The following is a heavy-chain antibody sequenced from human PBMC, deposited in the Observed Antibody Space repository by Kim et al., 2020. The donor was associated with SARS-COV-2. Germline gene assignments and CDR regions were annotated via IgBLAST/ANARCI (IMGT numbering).Heavy chain of an antibody. CDR1: GGTFSSYA. J-gene: IGHJ4*02. CDR2: IIPIFGTA. D-gene: IGHD3-22*01. V-gene: IGHV1-69*13. CDR3: ARDLRPHYYDSSGYSGY. Sequence: SVKVSCKASGGTFSSYAISWVRQAPGQGLEWMGGIIPIFGTANYAQKFQGRVTITADESTSTAYMELSSLRSEDTAVYYCARDLRPHYYDSSGYSGYWGQGTLVTVSS.